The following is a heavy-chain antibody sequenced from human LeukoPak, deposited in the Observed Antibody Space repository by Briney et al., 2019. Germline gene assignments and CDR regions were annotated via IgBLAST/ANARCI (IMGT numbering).Heavy chain of an antibody. CDR3: ARDRGYSYSYNFY. V-gene: IGHV1-69*04. J-gene: IGHJ4*02. D-gene: IGHD5-18*01. CDR2: IIPILGIA. CDR1: GCTLSSYA. Sequence: SVNVSCKASGCTLSSYAISGVRQAAGRGLAWMGRIIPILGIANYAQKFQGRVTTTADKSTSTAYMELSSLRSEDTAVYYCARDRGYSYSYNFYWGQGNLVTVSS.